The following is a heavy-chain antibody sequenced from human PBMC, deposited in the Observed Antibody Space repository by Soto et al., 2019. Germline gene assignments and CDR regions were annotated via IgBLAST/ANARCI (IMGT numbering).Heavy chain of an antibody. J-gene: IGHJ6*02. CDR3: ARGALTGTVYYYYYGMDV. V-gene: IGHV1-2*04. CDR1: GYTFTGYY. Sequence: VASVKVSCKASGYTFTGYYMHWVRQAPGQGLEWMGWINPNSGGTNYAQKFQGWVTMTRDTSISTAYMELSRLRSDDTAVYYCARGALTGTVYYYYYGMDVWGQGTTVTVSS. CDR2: INPNSGGT. D-gene: IGHD1-20*01.